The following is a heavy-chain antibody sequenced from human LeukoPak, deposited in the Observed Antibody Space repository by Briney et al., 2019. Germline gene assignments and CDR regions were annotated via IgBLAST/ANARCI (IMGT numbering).Heavy chain of an antibody. V-gene: IGHV1-8*01. CDR3: ARANYYDSSGYQQAFDY. Sequence: ASVKVSCKASGYTFTSYDINWVRQATGQGLEWMGWMNPNSGNTGYAQKFQGRVTMTRNTSISTAYMELSSLRSEDTAVYYCARANYYDSSGYQQAFDYWGQGTLVTVSS. D-gene: IGHD3-22*01. CDR2: MNPNSGNT. J-gene: IGHJ4*02. CDR1: GYTFTSYD.